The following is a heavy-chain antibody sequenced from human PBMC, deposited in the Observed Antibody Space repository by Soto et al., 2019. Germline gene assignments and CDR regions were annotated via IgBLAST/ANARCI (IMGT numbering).Heavy chain of an antibody. V-gene: IGHV3-23*01. Sequence: GGSLRLSCTASGFTFSDYAMSWVRQAPGKGLEWVSAIGGRGDSTYYADSVTGRFTISRDRSKNTLYLQMNSLRAEDTALYYCVKDKVGVDVYYLDSWGLGTLVTVSS. D-gene: IGHD2-15*01. CDR3: VKDKVGVDVYYLDS. J-gene: IGHJ4*02. CDR1: GFTFSDYA. CDR2: IGGRGDST.